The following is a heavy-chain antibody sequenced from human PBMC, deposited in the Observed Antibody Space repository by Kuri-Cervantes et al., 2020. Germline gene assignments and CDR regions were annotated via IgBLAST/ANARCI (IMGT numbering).Heavy chain of an antibody. D-gene: IGHD3-10*01. Sequence: GGSLRLSCAASGFTFDDYGMHWVRQAPGKGLEWVPGISWNSGSIRYADSVKGRFTISRDNARNSLNLQMNSLRAEDTALYYCAKTGVSSTYWYFDLWGRGTLVTVSS. CDR3: AKTGVSSTYWYFDL. CDR1: GFTFDDYG. V-gene: IGHV3-9*01. CDR2: ISWNSGSI. J-gene: IGHJ2*01.